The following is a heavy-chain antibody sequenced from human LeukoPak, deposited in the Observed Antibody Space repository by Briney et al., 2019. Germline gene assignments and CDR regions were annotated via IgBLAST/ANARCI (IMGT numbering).Heavy chain of an antibody. CDR1: GDTFDSHA. CDR3: AIAQNNHGYVYFGMDV. D-gene: IGHD5-12*01. Sequence: SVEVSCKASGDTFDSHALSWVRQAPGQGLEWMGAIIPMYGTSNYAQKFQGRAAIIADKSTSTAYMELNSLTSEDTAVYYCAIAQNNHGYVYFGMDVWGKGTTVTVSS. J-gene: IGHJ6*04. CDR2: IIPMYGTS. V-gene: IGHV1-69*06.